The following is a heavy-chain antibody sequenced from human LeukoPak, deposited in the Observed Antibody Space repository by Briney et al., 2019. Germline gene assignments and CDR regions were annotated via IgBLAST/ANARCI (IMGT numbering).Heavy chain of an antibody. CDR2: IKQDGSEK. CDR1: GFTFSSYW. CDR3: ARDSGLIVPAAPYFDY. J-gene: IGHJ4*02. D-gene: IGHD2-2*01. Sequence: PGGSLRLSCAASGFTFSSYWMSWVRQAPGKGLEWVANIKQDGSEKYYVDSVKGRFTISRDNAKNSLYLQMNSLRAEDTAVYYCARDSGLIVPAAPYFDYWGQGTLVTVSS. V-gene: IGHV3-7*03.